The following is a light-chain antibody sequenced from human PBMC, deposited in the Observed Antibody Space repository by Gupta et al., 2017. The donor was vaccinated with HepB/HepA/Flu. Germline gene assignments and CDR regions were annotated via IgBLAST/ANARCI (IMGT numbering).Light chain of an antibody. CDR1: QGISSY. CDR2: AAS. J-gene: IGKJ2*02. CDR3: QQYDSYPRI. Sequence: AIRMTQSPSSFSASTGDRVTITCRASQGISSYLAWYQQKPGKAPKLLIYAASTLQSGVPSRFSGSGSGTDFTLTISCLQSEDFATYYCQQYDSYPRIFGQGTKMEIK. V-gene: IGKV1-8*01.